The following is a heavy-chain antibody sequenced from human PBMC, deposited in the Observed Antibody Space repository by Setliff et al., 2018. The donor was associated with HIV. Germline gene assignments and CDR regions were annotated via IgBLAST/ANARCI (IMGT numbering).Heavy chain of an antibody. Sequence: SETLSLTCTVSGGSISSGSYYWGWIRQPPGKGLEWIGSIYHSGNTYYMPSLQSRVTISVDMSKNQFSLNLNSVTAADTAVYYCARGYYNFWSGYYDSRFPNPIDAFDIWGQGTMVTVSS. J-gene: IGHJ3*02. CDR1: GGSISSGSYY. D-gene: IGHD3-3*01. V-gene: IGHV4-39*01. CDR3: ARGYYNFWSGYYDSRFPNPIDAFDI. CDR2: IYHSGNT.